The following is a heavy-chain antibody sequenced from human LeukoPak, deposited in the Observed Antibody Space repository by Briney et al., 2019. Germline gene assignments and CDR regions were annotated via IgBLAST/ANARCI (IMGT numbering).Heavy chain of an antibody. CDR1: GYTFTSYA. CDR2: INAGNGNT. D-gene: IGHD3-10*01. V-gene: IGHV1-3*01. J-gene: IGHJ4*02. Sequence: ASVKVSCKASGYTFTSYAMHWVRQAPGQRLEWMGWINAGNGNTKYPQKFQGRVTITRDTSASTAYMELSSLRSEDTAVYYCATLWFGELVLDYWGQGTLVTVSS. CDR3: ATLWFGELVLDY.